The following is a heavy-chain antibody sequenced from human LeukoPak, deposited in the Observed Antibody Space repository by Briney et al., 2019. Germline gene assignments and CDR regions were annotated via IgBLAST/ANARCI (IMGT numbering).Heavy chain of an antibody. CDR2: ISSSGSTI. D-gene: IGHD3-22*01. J-gene: IGHJ4*02. CDR1: GFTVSSNQ. CDR3: ARDHYYDSSGYYLFY. Sequence: GGSLRLSCAASGFTVSSNQMRWVRQAPGKGLEWVSYISSSGSTIYYADSVKGRFTISRDNAKNSLYLQMNSLRAEDTAVYYCARDHYYDSSGYYLFYWGQGTLVTVSS. V-gene: IGHV3-11*04.